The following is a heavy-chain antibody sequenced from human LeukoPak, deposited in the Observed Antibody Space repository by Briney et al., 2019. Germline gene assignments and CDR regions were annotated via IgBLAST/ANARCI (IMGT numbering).Heavy chain of an antibody. CDR3: ASRLGHSGYDNDY. D-gene: IGHD5-12*01. CDR2: IYSGDTT. Sequence: GGSLRLSCAASGFSVSSNYMSWVRQAPGKGLEWVSVIYSGDTTYYADSVKGRFTISRDNSKNTLYLQMNSLRAEDTAVYYCASRLGHSGYDNDYWGQGTLVTVSS. CDR1: GFSVSSNY. V-gene: IGHV3-66*01. J-gene: IGHJ4*02.